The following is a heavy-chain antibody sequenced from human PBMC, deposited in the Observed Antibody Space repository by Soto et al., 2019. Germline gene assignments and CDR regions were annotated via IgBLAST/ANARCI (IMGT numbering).Heavy chain of an antibody. CDR1: GFTFDNYA. CDR3: AKGKTTGWYYFDF. CDR2: VSASGRDT. D-gene: IGHD6-19*01. V-gene: IGHV3-23*01. J-gene: IGHJ4*02. Sequence: EVLLLESGGDLAQPGGSLRLSCAASGFTFDNYAMSWVRQAPGEGLEWVAGVSASGRDTYYADSVKDRFTISRDSSKNTLYLQMNSLRAQDTATYYCAKGKTTGWYYFDFWGQGTLVTVSS.